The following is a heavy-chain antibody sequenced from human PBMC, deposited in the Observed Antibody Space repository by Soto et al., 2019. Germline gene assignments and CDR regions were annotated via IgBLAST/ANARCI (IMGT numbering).Heavy chain of an antibody. V-gene: IGHV4-34*01. Sequence: SETMSLTRAVYGGSISGYYWSRILPPPGKGLECIGEINHSGSTNYNPSLKSRVTISVDTSKNQFSLKLSSVTAADTAVYYCARHRPHSSSWYVGYYYYGMDVWGQGTTVTVSS. CDR3: ARHRPHSSSWYVGYYYYGMDV. CDR2: INHSGST. D-gene: IGHD6-13*01. CDR1: GGSISGYY. J-gene: IGHJ6*02.